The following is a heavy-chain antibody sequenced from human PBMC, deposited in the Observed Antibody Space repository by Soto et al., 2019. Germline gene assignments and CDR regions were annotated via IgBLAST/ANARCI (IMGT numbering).Heavy chain of an antibody. J-gene: IGHJ3*02. CDR2: FDPEDGET. CDR3: ATAFLGVTMIVVASEPHAFDI. Sequence: GASVKVSCKVSGYTLTELSMHWVRQAPGKGLEWMGGFDPEDGETIYAQKFQGRVTMTEDTSTDTAYMELSSLRSEDTAVYYCATAFLGVTMIVVASEPHAFDIWGQGTMVTVS. CDR1: GYTLTELS. D-gene: IGHD3-22*01. V-gene: IGHV1-24*01.